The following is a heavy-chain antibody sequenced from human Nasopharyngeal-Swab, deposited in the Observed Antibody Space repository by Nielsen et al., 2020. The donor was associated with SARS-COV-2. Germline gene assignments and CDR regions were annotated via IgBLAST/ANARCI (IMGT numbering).Heavy chain of an antibody. V-gene: IGHV3-23*01. CDR3: AKGGYCSSTSCYIDY. Sequence: GESLKISCAASGFTFSSYAMSWVRQAPGKGLEWVSAISGGGGSTYYADSVKGRFTISRDNSKNTLYLQMNSLRAEDTAVYYCAKGGYCSSTSCYIDYWGQGTLVTVSS. D-gene: IGHD2-2*02. CDR1: GFTFSSYA. CDR2: ISGGGGST. J-gene: IGHJ4*02.